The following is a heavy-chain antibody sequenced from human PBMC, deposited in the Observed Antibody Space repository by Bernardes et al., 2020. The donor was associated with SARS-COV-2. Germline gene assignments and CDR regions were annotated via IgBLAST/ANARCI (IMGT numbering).Heavy chain of an antibody. V-gene: IGHV3-7*03. J-gene: IGHJ6*02. CDR3: ARDTLTTGDHYYYYGMDV. Sequence: GGSLRLSCAASGFTFSSYWMSWVRQAPGKGLEWVANIKQDGSEKYYVDSVKGRFTISRDNAKNSLYLQMNSLRAEDTAVYYCARDTLTTGDHYYYYGMDVWGQGTTVTVSS. D-gene: IGHD4-17*01. CDR1: GFTFSSYW. CDR2: IKQDGSEK.